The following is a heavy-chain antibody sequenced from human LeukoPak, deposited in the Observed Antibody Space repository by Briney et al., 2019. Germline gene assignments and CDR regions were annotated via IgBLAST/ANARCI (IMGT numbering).Heavy chain of an antibody. CDR1: ESTFSGSA. V-gene: IGHV3-73*01. CDR3: TSRTEDGDC. J-gene: IGHJ4*02. CDR2: IRSKTNNYAT. Sequence: GGSLRLSCAASESTFSGSAMHWVRQASGKGLEWVGRIRSKTNNYATAYAASLKGRFIISRDDSNNTAYLQMNSLKIEDTAVYYCTSRTEDGDCWGQGTLVTVSS. D-gene: IGHD2-8*02.